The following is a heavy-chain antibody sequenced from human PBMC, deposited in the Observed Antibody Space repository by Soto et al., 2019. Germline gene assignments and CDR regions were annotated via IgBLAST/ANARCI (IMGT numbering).Heavy chain of an antibody. D-gene: IGHD3-16*01. J-gene: IGHJ4*02. Sequence: EVQVLESGGALVQPGGSLRLSCAASGFTFSSYDMSWVRQAPGKGLEWVSGLSGSGGSTYYADSVKGRFTISRDNSKNTLYLQMNSLRAEVTAVYYCAKGGGDYWGQGTLVTVSS. V-gene: IGHV3-23*01. CDR1: GFTFSSYD. CDR2: LSGSGGST. CDR3: AKGGGDY.